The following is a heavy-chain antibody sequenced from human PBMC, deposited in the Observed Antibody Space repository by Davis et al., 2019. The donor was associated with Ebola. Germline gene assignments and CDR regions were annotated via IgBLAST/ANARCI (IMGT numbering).Heavy chain of an antibody. CDR3: ARSEYSYGYHAFDI. D-gene: IGHD5-18*01. Sequence: AASVKVSCKASGYTFTSYAMHWVRQAPGQRLEWMGWINAGNGNTKYSQKFQGRVTITRDTSASTAYMALSSLRSEDTAVYYCARSEYSYGYHAFDIWGQGTMVTVSS. V-gene: IGHV1-3*01. CDR2: INAGNGNT. J-gene: IGHJ3*02. CDR1: GYTFTSYA.